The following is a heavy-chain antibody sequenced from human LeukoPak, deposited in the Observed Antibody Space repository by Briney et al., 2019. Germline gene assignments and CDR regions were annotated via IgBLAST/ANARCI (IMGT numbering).Heavy chain of an antibody. CDR1: GGSFSGYY. J-gene: IGHJ3*02. Sequence: SGTLSLTCAVYGGSFSGYYWSWIRQPPGKGLEWIGEINHSGSTNYNPSLKSRVTISVDTSKNQFSLKLSSVTAADTAVYYCASVTNDAFDIWGQGTMVTVSS. D-gene: IGHD1/OR15-1a*01. CDR3: ASVTNDAFDI. CDR2: INHSGST. V-gene: IGHV4-34*01.